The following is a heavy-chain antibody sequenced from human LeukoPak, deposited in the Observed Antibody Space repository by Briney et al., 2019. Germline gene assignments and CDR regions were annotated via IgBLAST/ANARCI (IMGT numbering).Heavy chain of an antibody. V-gene: IGHV3-48*01. CDR3: ARGGGGTMIVV. CDR1: GFTFSSYS. D-gene: IGHD3-22*01. CDR2: ISSSSSTI. J-gene: IGHJ4*02. Sequence: PGGSLRLSCAASGFTFSSYSMNWVRQAPGKGLEWVSYISSSSSTIYYADSVKGRFTISRDNAKNSLYLQMNSLRAEDTAVYYCARGGGGTMIVVWGQGTLVTVSS.